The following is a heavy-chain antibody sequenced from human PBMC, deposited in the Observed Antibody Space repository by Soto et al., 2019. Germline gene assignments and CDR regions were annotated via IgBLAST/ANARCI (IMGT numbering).Heavy chain of an antibody. CDR2: LSEGGDKT. CDR3: TKDSGWESWY. D-gene: IGHD3-16*01. J-gene: IGHJ4*02. Sequence: DVQLLESGGDLVQPGGSLRLSCAASGFSNSGMSWVRQAPGKGLEWVSGLSEGGDKTYYADSVKGRFTISRDNAKNILYLQMTSLRVEDTAVYFCTKDSGWESWYWGQGALVTVSS. V-gene: IGHV3-23*01. CDR1: GFSNSG.